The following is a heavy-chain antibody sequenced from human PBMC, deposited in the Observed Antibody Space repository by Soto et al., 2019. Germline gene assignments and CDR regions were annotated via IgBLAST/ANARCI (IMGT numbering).Heavy chain of an antibody. V-gene: IGHV4-34*01. CDR1: GGSFSGYY. CDR3: ARGTIVVVPAAMLGYYYYYMDV. J-gene: IGHJ6*03. D-gene: IGHD2-2*01. Sequence: QVQLQQWGAGLLKPSETLSLTCAVYGGSFSGYYWSWIRQPPGKGLEWIGEINHSGSTNYNPSLKSRVTISVDTSKNQFSLKLSSVTAADTAVYYCARGTIVVVPAAMLGYYYYYMDVWGKGTTVTVSS. CDR2: INHSGST.